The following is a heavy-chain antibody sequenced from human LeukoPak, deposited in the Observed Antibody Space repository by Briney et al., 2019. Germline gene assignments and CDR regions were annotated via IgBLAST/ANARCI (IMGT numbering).Heavy chain of an antibody. D-gene: IGHD2-2*02. CDR2: ISGGGTT. V-gene: IGHV3-23*01. CDR3: ARCSSTSCYTFDY. CDR1: GGSFSGYY. J-gene: IGHJ4*02. Sequence: ETLSLTCAVYGGSFSGYYWSWVRQAPGKGLEWVSTISGGGTTYYADSVKGRFTISRDNSKSTLYLQMNSLRAEDTAVYYCARCSSTSCYTFDYWGQGTLVTVSS.